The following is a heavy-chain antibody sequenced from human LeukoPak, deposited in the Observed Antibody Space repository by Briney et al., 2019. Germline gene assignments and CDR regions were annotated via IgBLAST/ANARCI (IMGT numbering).Heavy chain of an antibody. V-gene: IGHV4-34*01. D-gene: IGHD6-19*01. CDR3: AAQWLASIWFDP. J-gene: IGHJ5*02. CDR2: INHSGST. Sequence: PSETLSLTCAVYGGSFSGYYWIWIRQSPGKGLEWIGEINHSGSTNYNPSLKSRVTMSVDTSKNQFSLKVRSVTAADTAVYYCAAQWLASIWFDPWGQGTLVTVSS. CDR1: GGSFSGYY.